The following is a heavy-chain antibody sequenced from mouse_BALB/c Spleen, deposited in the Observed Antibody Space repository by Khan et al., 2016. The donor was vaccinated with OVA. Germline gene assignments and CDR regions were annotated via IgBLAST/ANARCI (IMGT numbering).Heavy chain of an antibody. Sequence: EVQLQQSGPELVKPGASVKMSCKASGYTFTSYVMHWVKQKPGQGLEWIGYIYPFNGDTKYNEKFKDKATLTSDKSSRTAYMELSSLTSEDSAVYCFAPVGSYYVSFAYWGQGTLVTVSA. J-gene: IGHJ3*01. D-gene: IGHD2-12*01. CDR2: IYPFNGDT. CDR3: APVGSYYVSFAY. V-gene: IGHV1S136*01. CDR1: GYTFTSYV.